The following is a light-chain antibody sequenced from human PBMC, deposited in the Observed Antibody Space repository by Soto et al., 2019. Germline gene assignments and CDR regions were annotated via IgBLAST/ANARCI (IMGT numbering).Light chain of an antibody. CDR2: AAS. CDR3: QQLNSYPLT. V-gene: IGKV1-39*01. CDR1: QSISSY. J-gene: IGKJ4*01. Sequence: DIQMTQSPSSLSASVGDRVTITCRASQSISSYLNWYQQKPGKAPKLLIYAASSLQSGVPSRFSGSGSGTDFTLTISSLQPEDFATYYCQQLNSYPLTFGGGTKMDIK.